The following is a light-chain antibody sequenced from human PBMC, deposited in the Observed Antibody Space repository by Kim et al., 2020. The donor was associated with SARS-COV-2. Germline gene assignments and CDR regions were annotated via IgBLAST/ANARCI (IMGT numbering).Light chain of an antibody. Sequence: SYELTQPPSVSVSPGQTARITCSGDALPKQYAYWYQQKPGQAPVLVLYKDTERPSGIPERFSGSSSGTTVTLTISGVQAEDEADYYCQSADSSGTSRVFG. CDR1: ALPKQY. J-gene: IGLJ3*02. CDR2: KDT. V-gene: IGLV3-25*03. CDR3: QSADSSGTSRV.